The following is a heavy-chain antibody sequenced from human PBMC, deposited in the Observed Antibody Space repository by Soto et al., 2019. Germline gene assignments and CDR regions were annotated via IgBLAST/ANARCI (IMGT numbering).Heavy chain of an antibody. V-gene: IGHV1-8*01. CDR2: MNPNSGNT. D-gene: IGHD5-12*01. CDR1: GYTFTSYY. CDR3: ARGTGYSGYDRYHYYYMDV. J-gene: IGHJ6*03. Sequence: ASVKVSCKASGYTFTSYYINWVRQATGQGLEWMGWMNPNSGNTGYAQKFQGRVTMTRNTSISTAYMELSSLRSEDTAVYYCARGTGYSGYDRYHYYYMDVWGKGTTVTVSS.